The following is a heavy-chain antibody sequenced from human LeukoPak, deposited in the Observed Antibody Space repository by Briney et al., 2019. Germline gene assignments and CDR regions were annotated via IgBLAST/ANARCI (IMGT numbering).Heavy chain of an antibody. CDR2: IYYSGST. CDR3: ARVRNFWSGHITDY. V-gene: IGHV4-59*08. J-gene: IGHJ4*02. Sequence: SETLSLTCTVSGGSISSYYWSWIRQPPGKGLEWIGYIYYSGSTNYDPSLKSRVTISVDTSKNQFCLKLSSVTAADTAVYYCARVRNFWSGHITDYWGQGTLVTVSS. D-gene: IGHD3-3*01. CDR1: GGSISSYY.